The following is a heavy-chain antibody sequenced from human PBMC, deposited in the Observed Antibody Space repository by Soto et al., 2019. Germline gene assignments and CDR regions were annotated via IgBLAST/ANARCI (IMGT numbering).Heavy chain of an antibody. CDR3: AKDRGYSGYDNWFDS. J-gene: IGHJ5*01. CDR1: GFTFSSYS. Sequence: PGGSLRLSCAASGFTFSSYSMSWVRQAPGQGLEWVSAISGSADSTYHADSVKGRFTISRDNSENTLCLQMNSLRAEDTAVYYCAKDRGYSGYDNWFDSWGQGTLVTVSS. V-gene: IGHV3-23*01. CDR2: ISGSADST. D-gene: IGHD5-12*01.